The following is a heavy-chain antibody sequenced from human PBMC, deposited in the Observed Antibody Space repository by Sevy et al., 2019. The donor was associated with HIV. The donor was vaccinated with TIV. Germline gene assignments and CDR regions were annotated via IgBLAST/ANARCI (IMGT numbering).Heavy chain of an antibody. V-gene: IGHV3-23*01. CDR3: AKVLVTMIVVANYCDY. Sequence: GGSLRLSCAASGFTFSSYAMSWVRQAPGKGLEWVSAISGSGGSTYYADSVKGRFTISRDNSKNTLYLQMNSLRAEDTAVYYCAKVLVTMIVVANYCDYWGQGTLVTVSS. D-gene: IGHD3-22*01. CDR1: GFTFSSYA. CDR2: ISGSGGST. J-gene: IGHJ4*02.